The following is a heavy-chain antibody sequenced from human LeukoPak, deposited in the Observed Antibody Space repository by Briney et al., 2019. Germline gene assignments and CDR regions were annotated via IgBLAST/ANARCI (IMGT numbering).Heavy chain of an antibody. D-gene: IGHD2-2*01. CDR1: GGSITSSYYY. J-gene: IGHJ5*02. CDR3: ARESDRYCISTSCPNWYDP. V-gene: IGHV4-39*06. Sequence: PSETLSLTCTVSGGSITSSYYYWGWIRQPPGTGLEWIGSIFYSGSTYYNPPLKSRVTISVDTSKNQFPLKLSSVTAADTAVYYCARESDRYCISTSCPNWYDPWGQGTLVTVSS. CDR2: IFYSGST.